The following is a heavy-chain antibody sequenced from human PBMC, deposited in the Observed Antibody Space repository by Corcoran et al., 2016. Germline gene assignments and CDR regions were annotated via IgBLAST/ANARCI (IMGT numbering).Heavy chain of an antibody. D-gene: IGHD4-4*01. Sequence: QVQLQQWGAGLLKPSETLSLTCAVYGGSFSGYYWSWIRQPPGKGLEWIGEINHSGSTNYNPSLKSRVTISVDTSKNQFSLKLSSVTAADTAVYYCARDPRGNYLFDDWGQGTLVTVSS. J-gene: IGHJ4*02. CDR3: ARDPRGNYLFDD. V-gene: IGHV4-34*01. CDR1: GGSFSGYY. CDR2: INHSGST.